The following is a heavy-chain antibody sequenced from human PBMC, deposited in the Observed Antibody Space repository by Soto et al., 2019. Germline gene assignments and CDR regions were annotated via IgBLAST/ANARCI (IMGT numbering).Heavy chain of an antibody. CDR1: GGTFSSYA. CDR2: IIPIFGTA. V-gene: IGHV1-69*13. CDR3: ASRDSSSSSYWFDP. Sequence: GASVKVSCKASGGTFSSYAISWVRQAPGQGLEWMGGIIPIFGTANYAQKFQGRVTITADESTSTAYMELSSLRSEDTAVYYCASRDSSSSSYWFDPWGQGTLVTVPS. J-gene: IGHJ5*02. D-gene: IGHD6-6*01.